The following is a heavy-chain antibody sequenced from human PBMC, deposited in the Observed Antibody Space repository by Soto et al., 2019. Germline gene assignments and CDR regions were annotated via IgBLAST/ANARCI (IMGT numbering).Heavy chain of an antibody. CDR1: GYTFTSYG. CDR2: ISAYNGNT. J-gene: IGHJ3*02. D-gene: IGHD1-1*01. V-gene: IGHV1-18*01. CDR3: ARDLGPIQLERQDAFDI. Sequence: ASVKVSFKASGYTFTSYGISWVRQAPGQGLEWMGWISAYNGNTNYAQKLQGRVTMTTDTSTSTAYMELRSLRSDDTAVYYCARDLGPIQLERQDAFDIWGQGTMVTVSS.